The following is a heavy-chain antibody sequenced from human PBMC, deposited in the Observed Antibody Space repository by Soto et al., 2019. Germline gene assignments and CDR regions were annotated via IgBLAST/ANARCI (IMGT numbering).Heavy chain of an antibody. D-gene: IGHD1-26*01. Sequence: AAVKVSCKASGYTFTGHYIHWVRQAPEQGPEWMGEIGPETGATRYAQKFQGRVTMTRDMSITTVYMELNNLSPDDTAVYYCGRGRSGQIVVFYWGQGTPVTAPQ. CDR3: GRGRSGQIVVFY. V-gene: IGHV1-2*02. J-gene: IGHJ4*02. CDR2: IGPETGAT. CDR1: GYTFTGHY.